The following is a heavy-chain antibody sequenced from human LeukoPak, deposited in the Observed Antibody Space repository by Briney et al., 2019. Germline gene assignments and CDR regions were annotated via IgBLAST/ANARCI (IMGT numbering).Heavy chain of an antibody. CDR1: GFNFSGYA. CDR3: AKVYESGSGTFDY. V-gene: IGHV3-23*01. D-gene: IGHD3-10*01. J-gene: IGHJ4*02. CDR2: INSSGGKT. Sequence: GGSLRLSCAASGFNFSGYAMAWVRQAPGKGLEWVSGINSSGGKTYHADSVQGRLTISRDNSKNTLYLQMNSLRAEDTAIYYCAKVYESGSGTFDYWGQGTLVTVSS.